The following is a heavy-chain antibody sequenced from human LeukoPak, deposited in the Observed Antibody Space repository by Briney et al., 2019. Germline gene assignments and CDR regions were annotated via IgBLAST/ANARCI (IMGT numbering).Heavy chain of an antibody. CDR1: GYTFSGYD. V-gene: IGHV1-2*02. D-gene: IGHD6-13*01. CDR3: ARALIVGYSSSCCPDY. Sequence: GASVKVSCKASGYTFSGYDMHWVRQAPGQGLEWMGWINPNGGGTNYAEKVQGRFTMTRDTSMSTPYMHMSRLRSDDTAVYYCARALIVGYSSSCCPDYWGQGTLVTVSS. J-gene: IGHJ4*02. CDR2: INPNGGGT.